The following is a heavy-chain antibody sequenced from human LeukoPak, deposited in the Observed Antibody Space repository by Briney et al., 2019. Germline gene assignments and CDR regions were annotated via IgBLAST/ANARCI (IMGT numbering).Heavy chain of an antibody. CDR3: ARAKLASAFDI. CDR2: ILYDGSNH. V-gene: IGHV3-30*04. CDR1: GFTFSSYT. Sequence: PGGALRLSCAASGFTFSSYTMHAVRQAPGKGLEWVAVILYDGSNHYYADSVQGRFTIYSDNPTNTLYLQMNSLRAEDTAVYYCARAKLASAFDIWGQGTMVSVSS. J-gene: IGHJ3*02. D-gene: IGHD5-12*01.